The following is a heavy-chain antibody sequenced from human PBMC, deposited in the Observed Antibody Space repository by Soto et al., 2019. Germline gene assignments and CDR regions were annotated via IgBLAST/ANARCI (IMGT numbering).Heavy chain of an antibody. J-gene: IGHJ5*02. Sequence: SETLSLTCTVSGGSIRSYYWTWIRQPPGKVLEWIGYIYYSGSTSYNPSLKSRVTISVDTSKNQFSLKLSSVTAADTAVYYGARLLRSHSTWFAPWGQGTPVTVSS. V-gene: IGHV4-59*08. CDR3: ARLLRSHSTWFAP. D-gene: IGHD4-17*01. CDR2: IYYSGST. CDR1: GGSIRSYY.